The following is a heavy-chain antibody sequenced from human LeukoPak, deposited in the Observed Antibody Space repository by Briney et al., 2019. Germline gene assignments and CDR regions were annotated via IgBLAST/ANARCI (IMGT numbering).Heavy chain of an antibody. D-gene: IGHD3-22*01. V-gene: IGHV7-4-1*02. CDR3: ARWDYDSSGYALYYFDY. CDR2: INTYTGNP. Sequence: ASVKVSCMASVYTFTSYAMKWVRQGPGQGLEWMGWINTYTGNPTYAQGFTGRFVFSLDTSVSTAYLQISSLKAEDTAVYYCARWDYDSSGYALYYFDYWGQGTLVTVSS. CDR1: VYTFTSYA. J-gene: IGHJ4*02.